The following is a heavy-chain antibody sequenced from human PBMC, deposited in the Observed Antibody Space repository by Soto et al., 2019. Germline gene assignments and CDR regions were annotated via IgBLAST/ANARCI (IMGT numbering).Heavy chain of an antibody. D-gene: IGHD2-8*01. CDR1: GGSISSGGYY. CDR3: ATKPNGLYYFDY. J-gene: IGHJ4*02. CDR2: IYSSGIT. Sequence: QVQLQESGPGLVQPSQTLSLTCTVSGGSISSGGYYWSWIRQHPGKGLEWIGYIYSSGITDYNPSLKSRVTMSVDMSNNQFSLRLSSVTAADTAVYYCATKPNGLYYFDYWGQGTLVTVSS. V-gene: IGHV4-31*03.